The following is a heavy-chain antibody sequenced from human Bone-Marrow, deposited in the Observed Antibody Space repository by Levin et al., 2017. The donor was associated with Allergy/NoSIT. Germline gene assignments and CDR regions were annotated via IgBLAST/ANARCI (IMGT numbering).Heavy chain of an antibody. J-gene: IGHJ4*01. V-gene: IGHV4-59*12. CDR2: VYNSGNS. D-gene: IGHD3-22*01. Sequence: SQTLSLTCTVSGASLNSYYWTWIRQPPGKALEWIGFVYNSGNSNYNPSLKSRLTISADMSKNQFSLRLRSMTTADTAVHYCARCSYYFDSSGCQYWGQGILVTVSS. CDR1: GASLNSYY. CDR3: ARCSYYFDSSGCQY.